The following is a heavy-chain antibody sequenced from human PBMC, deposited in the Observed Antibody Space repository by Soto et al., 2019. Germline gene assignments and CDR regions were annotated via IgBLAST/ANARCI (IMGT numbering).Heavy chain of an antibody. D-gene: IGHD3-10*01. CDR1: GYTFTGYT. V-gene: IGHV1-2*02. J-gene: IGHJ4*02. CDR2: INSSSSDS. Sequence: QAHLVQSGAEVKKPGASVKVSCKASGYTFTGYTFHWVRQAPRQGLEWMAWINSSSSDSSFAPKIQGRVTVTMDAPSSTAYMELTRLRSDDTAVYYCATEMATIKGVFDKGDQGTPVAVSS. CDR3: ATEMATIKGVFDK.